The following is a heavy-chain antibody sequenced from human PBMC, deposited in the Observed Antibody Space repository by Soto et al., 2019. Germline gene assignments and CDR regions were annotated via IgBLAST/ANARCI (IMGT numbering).Heavy chain of an antibody. D-gene: IGHD3-10*01. CDR2: FDPEDGET. V-gene: IGHV1-24*01. J-gene: IGHJ4*02. CDR1: GHTLTELP. Sequence: ASVKVSCKVSGHTLTELPMHWVRQAPGKGLEWMGGFDPEDGETIYAQKFQGRVTITADESTSTAYMELSRLRSEDTAVYYCARDRDDYGSGNYYNRIDFWGQGTLVTVSS. CDR3: ARDRDDYGSGNYYNRIDF.